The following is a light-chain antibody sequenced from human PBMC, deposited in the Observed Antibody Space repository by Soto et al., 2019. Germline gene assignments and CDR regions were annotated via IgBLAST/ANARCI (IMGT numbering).Light chain of an antibody. CDR2: DVL. J-gene: IGLJ2*01. CDR3: SSYTSGNTFV. Sequence: QSALTQPGSVSGSPGQSITISCTGTSSDVGGYNSVSWYQHHPGKAPKLMVYDVLYRPSEISNRFSGSKSGNTASLTISGLLAEDEADYYCSSYTSGNTFVFGGGTKVTV. CDR1: SSDVGGYNS. V-gene: IGLV2-14*01.